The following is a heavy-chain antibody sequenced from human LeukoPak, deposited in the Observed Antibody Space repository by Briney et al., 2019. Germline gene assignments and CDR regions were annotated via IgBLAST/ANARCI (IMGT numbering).Heavy chain of an antibody. CDR3: ARDPNGDYIGAFDM. D-gene: IGHD4-17*01. J-gene: IGHJ3*02. Sequence: HSGGSLRLSCTASGFTFSAYVMMWVRQAPGKGPEWVSAIRGGGGSAFYADSVKGRFTISRDNSKYTLFLQMNSLRAEDTAVYYCARDPNGDYIGAFDMWGPGTMVTVSS. CDR1: GFTFSAYV. CDR2: IRGGGGSA. V-gene: IGHV3-23*01.